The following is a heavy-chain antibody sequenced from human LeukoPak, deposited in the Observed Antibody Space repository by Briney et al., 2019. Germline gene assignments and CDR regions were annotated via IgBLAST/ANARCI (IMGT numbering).Heavy chain of an antibody. CDR1: GGSISSSSYY. D-gene: IGHD3-22*01. Sequence: SETLSLTCTVSGGSISSSSYYWGCLRQPPGKGLEWIGSIYDSGSTYYNPSIKSTVSISVDTSKNPFSLSAISATDAPTSFYYCARHEKRFYDSSGYFGYWGQGTLVTVSS. CDR2: IYDSGST. J-gene: IGHJ4*02. CDR3: ARHEKRFYDSSGYFGY. V-gene: IGHV4-39*01.